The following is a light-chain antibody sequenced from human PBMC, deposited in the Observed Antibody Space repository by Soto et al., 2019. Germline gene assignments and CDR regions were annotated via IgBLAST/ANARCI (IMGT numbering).Light chain of an antibody. J-gene: IGLJ1*01. CDR1: SSDVGRYNY. V-gene: IGLV2-14*03. CDR2: DVS. Sequence: QSVLTQPASVSGSPGQLITISCTGTSSDVGRYNYVSWYQRHPGKAPKLIFYDVSNRPSGVSERFSVSKSGYTASLTISGLQAEDEADYYCDSYTTSSTYVFGTGTKVTVL. CDR3: DSYTTSSTYV.